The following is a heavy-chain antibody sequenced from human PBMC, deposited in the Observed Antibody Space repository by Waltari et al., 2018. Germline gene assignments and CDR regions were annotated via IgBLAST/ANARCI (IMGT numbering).Heavy chain of an antibody. Sequence: QVQLVESGGGSVKPGGTLRLSCTASGCSFREYAMSWVRQAPGKVLEWIANTTSSCSRVHYADSVRGRFTISRDNAKNSLLLDMSSLRVEDTAVYFCVRDRVHFGMDVWGQGTTVIVSS. CDR2: TTSSCSRV. V-gene: IGHV3-11*04. J-gene: IGHJ6*01. CDR3: VRDRVHFGMDV. CDR1: GCSFREYA.